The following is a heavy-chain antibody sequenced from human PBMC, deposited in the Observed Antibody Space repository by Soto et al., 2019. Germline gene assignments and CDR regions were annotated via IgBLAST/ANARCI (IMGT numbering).Heavy chain of an antibody. CDR2: IKRKADGGTA. CDR3: LTGLAQGY. V-gene: IGHV3-15*01. Sequence: GGSLRLSCATYGFTFSDAWMNWVRQAPGKGLEWVGRIKRKADGGTAEYAAPVKGRFTISRDDSKNTLYMQMNSLSPEDTAVYYCLTGLAQGYWGQGTLVTVSS. CDR1: GFTFSDAW. D-gene: IGHD3-9*01. J-gene: IGHJ4*02.